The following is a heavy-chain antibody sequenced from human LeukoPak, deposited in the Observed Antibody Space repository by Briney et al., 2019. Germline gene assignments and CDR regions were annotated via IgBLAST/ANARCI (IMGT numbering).Heavy chain of an antibody. D-gene: IGHD7-27*01. Sequence: PGGSLRLSCAASGFTFSSYSMNWVRQAPGKGLEWVSSISSSGSYIYYADSLKGRFTISRDNSKNTLYLQMNSLRAEDTAVYYCAKDRSWGPQGYFDYWGQGTLVTVSS. V-gene: IGHV3-21*04. CDR2: ISSSGSYI. CDR3: AKDRSWGPQGYFDY. J-gene: IGHJ4*02. CDR1: GFTFSSYS.